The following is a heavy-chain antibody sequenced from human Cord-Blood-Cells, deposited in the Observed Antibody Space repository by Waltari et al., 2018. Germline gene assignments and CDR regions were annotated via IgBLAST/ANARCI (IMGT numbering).Heavy chain of an antibody. CDR2: IYYSGST. CDR3: ARRTYDFWSGYPNWFDP. J-gene: IGHJ5*02. CDR1: GGSISSSSYY. V-gene: IGHV4-39*01. Sequence: QLQLQESGPGLVKPSETLSLTCTVSGGSISSSSYYWGWIRPPPRKGLEWIGSIYYSGSTYYNPSLKSRVTISVDTSKNQFSLKLSSVTAADTAVYYCARRTYDFWSGYPNWFDPWGQGTLVTVSS. D-gene: IGHD3-3*01.